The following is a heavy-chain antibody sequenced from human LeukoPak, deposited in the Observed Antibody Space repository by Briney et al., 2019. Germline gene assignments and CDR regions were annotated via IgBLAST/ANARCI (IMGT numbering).Heavy chain of an antibody. J-gene: IGHJ6*02. Sequence: GGSLRLSCAVSGFSLSNYWMSWVRQAPGKGLEWVANINQDGSDKYYVDSVMGRFTISKDNAKNSVYLQMNSLRPEDTAIYYCAWYGVTHGLDVWGQGTTVTVSS. CDR3: AWYGVTHGLDV. CDR2: INQDGSDK. V-gene: IGHV3-7*01. D-gene: IGHD3-10*01. CDR1: GFSLSNYW.